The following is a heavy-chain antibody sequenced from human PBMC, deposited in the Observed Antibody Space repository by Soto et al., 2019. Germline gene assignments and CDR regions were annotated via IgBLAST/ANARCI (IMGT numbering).Heavy chain of an antibody. V-gene: IGHV1-69*13. D-gene: IGHD2-21*01. CDR1: GGTFSSYA. Sequence: SVKVSCKASGGTFSSYAISWVRQAPGQGLEWMGGIIPIFGTANYAQKFQGRVTITADESTSTAYMELSSLRSEDTAVYYCARDLWPTPYGTDVWGQGTTVTVSS. CDR2: IIPIFGTA. CDR3: ARDLWPTPYGTDV. J-gene: IGHJ6*02.